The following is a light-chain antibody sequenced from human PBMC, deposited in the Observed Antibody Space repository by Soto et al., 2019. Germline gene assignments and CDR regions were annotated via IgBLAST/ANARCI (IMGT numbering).Light chain of an antibody. CDR1: QSVSSY. CDR3: QQYNKWHPIT. CDR2: GAS. V-gene: IGKV3-15*01. Sequence: ESVLTQSPATLSLSPGERSTLSCMASQSVSSYLAWYQQKPCQAPRLLIFGASTRATGIPARFTGSGSGTEFTLTISSLQYEDFAVHYCQQYNKWHPITFGQGTRLEIK. J-gene: IGKJ5*01.